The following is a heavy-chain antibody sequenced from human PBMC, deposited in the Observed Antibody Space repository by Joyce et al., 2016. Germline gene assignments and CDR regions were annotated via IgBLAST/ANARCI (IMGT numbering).Heavy chain of an antibody. CDR3: AKILTATYSSGWFLDY. CDR1: GLTLSNYG. CDR2: ISYDGIYK. Sequence: QVQLVESGGGVVQPGRSLRLSCAASGLTLSNYGVHWVRQAPVKGLGWVAVISYDGIYKYYADSVKGRFTISRDNSKNTVFLEMNSLRTEDTAVYYCAKILTATYSSGWFLDYWGQGTLVTVSS. V-gene: IGHV3-30*18. J-gene: IGHJ4*02. D-gene: IGHD6-25*01.